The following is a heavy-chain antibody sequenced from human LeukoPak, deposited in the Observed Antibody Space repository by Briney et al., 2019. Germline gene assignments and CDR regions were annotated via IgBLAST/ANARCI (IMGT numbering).Heavy chain of an antibody. CDR1: GGSFSGYY. CDR3: ARSKREFAFYYYYYYMDV. CDR2: INHSGST. J-gene: IGHJ6*03. V-gene: IGHV4-34*01. Sequence: SETLSLTCAVYGGSFSGYYWSWIRQPPGKGLEWIGEINHSGSTNYNPSLKSRVTISVDTSKDQFSLKLSSVTAADTAVYYCARSKREFAFYYYYYYMDVWGKGTTVTISS. D-gene: IGHD3-10*01.